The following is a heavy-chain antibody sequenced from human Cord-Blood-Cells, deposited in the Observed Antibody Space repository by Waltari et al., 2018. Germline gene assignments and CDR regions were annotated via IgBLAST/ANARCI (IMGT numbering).Heavy chain of an antibody. V-gene: IGHV4-34*01. Sequence: QVQLQQWGAGLLKPSETLSLTCAVYGGSFSGYYWSWIRQPPGKGLEWIGETNHSGSTNYNPSLKSRVTISVDTSKNQFSLKLSSVTAADTAVYYCARVGLGYSSSWKAEKDYWGQGTLVTVSS. J-gene: IGHJ4*02. CDR2: TNHSGST. CDR1: GGSFSGYY. CDR3: ARVGLGYSSSWKAEKDY. D-gene: IGHD6-13*01.